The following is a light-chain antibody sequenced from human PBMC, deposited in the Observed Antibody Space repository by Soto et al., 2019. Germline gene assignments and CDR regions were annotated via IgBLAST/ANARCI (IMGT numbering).Light chain of an antibody. J-gene: IGLJ3*02. CDR3: QSYDNSLSGSWV. CDR2: SNN. V-gene: IGLV1-47*02. Sequence: QLVLTQPPSASGTPGQRVTISCSGSSSNIGSNYVYWYQQLPGTAPKLLIYSNNQRPSGVPDRFSGSKSGTSASLAINGLQAEDEAHYYCQSYDNSLSGSWVFGGGTKLTVL. CDR1: SSNIGSNY.